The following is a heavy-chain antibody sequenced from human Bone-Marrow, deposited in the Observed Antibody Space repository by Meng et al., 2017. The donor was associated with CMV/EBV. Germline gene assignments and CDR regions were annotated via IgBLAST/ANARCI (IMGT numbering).Heavy chain of an antibody. CDR1: GYTFTSYG. D-gene: IGHD1-26*01. CDR3: ARDELGGSTLGFDP. V-gene: IGHV1-18*01. Sequence: ASVKVSCKASGYTFTSYGISWVRQAPGQGLEWMGWISAYNGNTNYAQKLQGRVTMTTDTSTSTAYMGLRSLRSDDTAVYYCARDELGGSTLGFDPWGQGTLVTVSS. J-gene: IGHJ5*02. CDR2: ISAYNGNT.